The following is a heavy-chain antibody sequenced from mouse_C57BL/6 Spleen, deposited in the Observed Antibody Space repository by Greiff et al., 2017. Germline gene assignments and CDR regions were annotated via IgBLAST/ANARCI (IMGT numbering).Heavy chain of an antibody. Sequence: QVQLQQSGPELVKPGASVKLSCKASGYTFTSYWMHWVKQRPGQGLEWIGVIDPSDSYTNYNQKFKGKATLTVDKSSSTAYMQLSSLTSEDSAVYYFANYSNANWFAYWGQGTLVSVSA. CDR3: ANYSNANWFAY. V-gene: IGHV1-59*01. CDR2: IDPSDSYT. CDR1: GYTFTSYW. D-gene: IGHD2-5*01. J-gene: IGHJ3*01.